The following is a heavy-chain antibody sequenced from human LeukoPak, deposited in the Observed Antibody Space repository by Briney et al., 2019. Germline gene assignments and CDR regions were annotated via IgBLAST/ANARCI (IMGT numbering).Heavy chain of an antibody. V-gene: IGHV3-48*04. CDR1: GFTFSSYS. CDR3: ARWALYGSGSYYDIYYYYMDV. D-gene: IGHD3-10*01. Sequence: GGSLRLSCAASGFTFSSYSMNWVRQAPGKGLEWVSYISSSSSTIYYADSVKGRFTISRDDAKNSLYLQMNSLRAEDTAVYYCARWALYGSGSYYDIYYYYMDVWGKGTTVTVSS. J-gene: IGHJ6*03. CDR2: ISSSSSTI.